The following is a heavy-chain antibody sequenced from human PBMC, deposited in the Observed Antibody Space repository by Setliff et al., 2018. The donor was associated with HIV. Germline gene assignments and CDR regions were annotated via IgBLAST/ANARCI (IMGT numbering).Heavy chain of an antibody. Sequence: LSLTCTVSGGSVSSGSYYWSWVRQPPGKGLEWIGYIYYSGSTKHNPSLKSRVTISLDTSKNQFSLKLTSVTAADTAVYYCARYSPRGYTLTGPYWGQGTLVTVSS. D-gene: IGHD6-25*01. J-gene: IGHJ4*02. CDR3: ARYSPRGYTLTGPY. V-gene: IGHV4-61*01. CDR2: IYYSGST. CDR1: GGSVSSGSYY.